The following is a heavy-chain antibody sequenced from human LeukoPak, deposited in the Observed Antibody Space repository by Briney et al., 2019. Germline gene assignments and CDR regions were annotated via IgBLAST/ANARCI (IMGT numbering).Heavy chain of an antibody. Sequence: GGSLRLSCAASGFTFSSYEMNWVRQAPGKGLEWVSYISSSGSTIYYADSVKGRFTISRDNAKNSLYLQMNSLRAEDTAVYYCARLRVTAIRDAFDIWGQGTMVTVSS. J-gene: IGHJ3*02. V-gene: IGHV3-48*03. CDR2: ISSSGSTI. CDR1: GFTFSSYE. CDR3: ARLRVTAIRDAFDI. D-gene: IGHD2-21*02.